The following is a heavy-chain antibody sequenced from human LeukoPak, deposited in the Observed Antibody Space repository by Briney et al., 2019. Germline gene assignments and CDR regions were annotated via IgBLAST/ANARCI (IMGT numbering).Heavy chain of an antibody. V-gene: IGHV3-30-3*01. CDR3: AREGGTYYDFWSGYSNPNWFVP. CDR2: ISYDGSNK. CDR1: GFTFSSYA. J-gene: IGHJ5*02. Sequence: PGGSLRLSCAASGFTFSSYAMHWVRQAPGKGLEWVAVISYDGSNKYYADSVKGRFTISRDNSKNTLYLQMNSLRAEDTAVYYCAREGGTYYDFWSGYSNPNWFVPWGQGTLVTVSS. D-gene: IGHD3-3*01.